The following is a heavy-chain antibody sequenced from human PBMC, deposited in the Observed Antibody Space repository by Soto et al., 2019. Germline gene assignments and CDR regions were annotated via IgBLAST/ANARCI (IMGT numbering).Heavy chain of an antibody. Sequence: SETLSLPCAVYGGSFSGYYWTWIRQLPGKGLEWIAEINHSGSTNYNPSPKSPVTISVDTSKNRFSLKLSSVTAADTAVYYCARGFYGSGSYYSRRANYYYVRDVWGQGTTVTVSA. D-gene: IGHD3-10*01. CDR3: ARGFYGSGSYYSRRANYYYVRDV. V-gene: IGHV4-34*01. CDR1: GGSFSGYY. CDR2: INHSGST. J-gene: IGHJ6*01.